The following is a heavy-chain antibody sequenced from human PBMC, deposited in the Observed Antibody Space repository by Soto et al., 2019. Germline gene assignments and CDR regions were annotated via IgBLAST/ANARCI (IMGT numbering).Heavy chain of an antibody. D-gene: IGHD2-2*03. CDR2: IIPIFGTA. V-gene: IGHV1-69*13. J-gene: IGHJ6*02. CDR3: ATWVLDYGMDV. Sequence: ASVKVSFKASGGTFSSYAISWVRQAPGQGLEWMGGIIPIFGTANYAQKFQGRVTITADESTSTAYMELSSLRSEDTAVYYCATWVLDYGMDVWGQGTTVTVSS. CDR1: GGTFSSYA.